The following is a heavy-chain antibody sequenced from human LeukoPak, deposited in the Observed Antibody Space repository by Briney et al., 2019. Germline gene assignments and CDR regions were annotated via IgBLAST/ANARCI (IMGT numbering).Heavy chain of an antibody. V-gene: IGHV4-61*01. J-gene: IGHJ5*02. CDR1: GGSVSSGSYY. CDR3: ARSSSGWYGPFWFDP. CDR2: IYYSGST. Sequence: SETLSLTCTVSGGSVSSGSYYWSWIRQPPGKGLEWIGYIYYSGSTNYNPSLKSRVTISVDTSKNQFSLKLSSVTAADTAVYYCARSSSGWYGPFWFDPWGQGTLVTVSS. D-gene: IGHD6-19*01.